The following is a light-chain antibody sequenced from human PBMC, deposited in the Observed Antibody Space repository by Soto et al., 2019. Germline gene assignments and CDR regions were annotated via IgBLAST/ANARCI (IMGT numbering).Light chain of an antibody. V-gene: IGKV3D-20*02. Sequence: EIVLTQSPGTLSLSPGERATLSCRADRSVSDTLLTWFQQQPGQATSLLIFGTSNWSSGIPDRFSSSWAGSAFTLTISRLQPDDFAVYYCQYHNDWPPYTFGQGTTLEI. J-gene: IGKJ2*01. CDR1: RSVSDTL. CDR3: QYHNDWPPYT. CDR2: GTS.